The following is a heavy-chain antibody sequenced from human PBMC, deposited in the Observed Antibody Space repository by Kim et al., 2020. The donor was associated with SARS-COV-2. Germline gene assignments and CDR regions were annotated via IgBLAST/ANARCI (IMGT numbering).Heavy chain of an antibody. CDR3: ARQRSYYDSGTYFGY. V-gene: IGHV4-39*01. CDR1: GGSISSSSYS. CDR2: IYYSGRS. D-gene: IGHD3-10*01. Sequence: SETLSLTCTVSGGSISSSSYSWGWIRQPPGKGLEWIGSIYYSGRSYYNPSLKSRVTMSVDTSKNQFSLRQSPVTAADTAVFFCARQRSYYDSGTYFGYWG. J-gene: IGHJ4*01.